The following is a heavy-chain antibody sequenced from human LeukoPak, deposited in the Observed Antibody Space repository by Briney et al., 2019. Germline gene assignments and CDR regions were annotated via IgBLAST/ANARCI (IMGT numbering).Heavy chain of an antibody. CDR1: GYTFTNFA. V-gene: IGHV7-4-1*02. CDR2: INTNTGNA. Sequence: ASVKVSCKASGYTFTNFAMNWVRQAPGQGLEWMGWINTNTGNATYAQGFTGRFVFSLDTSVSTAYLQISSLKAEDTAVYYCARDYSSSWWVAYYYYYMDVWGKGTTVTVSS. D-gene: IGHD6-13*01. J-gene: IGHJ6*03. CDR3: ARDYSSSWWVAYYYYYMDV.